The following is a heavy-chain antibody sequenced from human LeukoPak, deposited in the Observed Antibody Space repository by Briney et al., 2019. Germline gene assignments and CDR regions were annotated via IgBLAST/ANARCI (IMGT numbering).Heavy chain of an antibody. V-gene: IGHV3-64*01. CDR3: VRVSGSYGY. CDR1: GFTFSSCA. D-gene: IGHD1-26*01. CDR2: ISSNGGST. Sequence: PGGSLRLSCAASGFTFSSCAMHWVRHAPGKGLEYVSAISSNGGSTFYANSVKGRFPISRDTSKNTLYLQMGRLRADDMAVYYCVRVSGSYGYWGQGTLVTVSS. J-gene: IGHJ4*02.